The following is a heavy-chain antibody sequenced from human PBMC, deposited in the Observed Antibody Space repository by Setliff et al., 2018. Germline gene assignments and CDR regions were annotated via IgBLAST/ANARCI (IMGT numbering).Heavy chain of an antibody. CDR2: IIPIFGTA. D-gene: IGHD1-26*01. Sequence: SVKVSCKASGGTFINYAISWVRQAPGQGLEWMGGIIPIFGTANYAQKFQGRVTITADESTSTAYMELSSLRSEDTAVYYCVRVSRTIVAARGFDYWGQGTLVTVSS. J-gene: IGHJ4*02. CDR1: GGTFINYA. CDR3: VRVSRTIVAARGFDY. V-gene: IGHV1-69*13.